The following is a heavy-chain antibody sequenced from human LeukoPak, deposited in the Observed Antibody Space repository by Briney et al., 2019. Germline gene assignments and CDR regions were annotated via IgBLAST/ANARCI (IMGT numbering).Heavy chain of an antibody. CDR3: ARATLRSNYGNYYFMDV. CDR1: GGSISPYY. CDR2: IYYSGNS. V-gene: IGHV4-59*01. D-gene: IGHD4-11*01. J-gene: IGHJ6*03. Sequence: SETLSLTCALSGGSISPYYWSWIRQPPGKPLEWIGYIYYSGNSGSNPSLKSRVTISVDTSKNQFSLDLASVTAAESAVYYCARATLRSNYGNYYFMDVWGKGTTVTVSS.